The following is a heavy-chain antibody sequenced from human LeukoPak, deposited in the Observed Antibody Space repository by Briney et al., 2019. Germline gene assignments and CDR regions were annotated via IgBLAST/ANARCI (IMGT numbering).Heavy chain of an antibody. CDR3: AEDRRYYFDSSGYYYFLDY. D-gene: IGHD3-22*01. CDR1: GFTFSSYG. J-gene: IGHJ4*02. V-gene: IGHV3-30*02. CDR2: IRYDGSKK. Sequence: PGGSLRLSCAASGFTFSSYGMHWVRQAPGKGLEWVAFIRYDGSKKYFGDSVKGRFTISRDNSKNTLYLQMNSLRTEDTAVYYCAEDRRYYFDSSGYYYFLDYWGQGTLVTVSS.